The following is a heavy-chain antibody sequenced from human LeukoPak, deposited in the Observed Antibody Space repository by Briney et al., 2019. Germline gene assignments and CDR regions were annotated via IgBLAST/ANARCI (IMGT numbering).Heavy chain of an antibody. CDR1: GGSFSGYY. CDR3: ARRFNYGSGSYYPQGWFDP. D-gene: IGHD3-10*01. Sequence: PSETLSLTCAVYGGSFSGYYWSWIRQPPGKGLEWIGEINHSGSTNYNPSLKSRVTISVDTSKNQFSLKLSSVTAADTAVYYCARRFNYGSGSYYPQGWFDPWGQGTLVTVSS. V-gene: IGHV4-34*01. CDR2: INHSGST. J-gene: IGHJ5*02.